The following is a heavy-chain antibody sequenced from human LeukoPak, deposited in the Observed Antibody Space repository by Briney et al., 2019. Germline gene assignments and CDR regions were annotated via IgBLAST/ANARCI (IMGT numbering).Heavy chain of an antibody. J-gene: IGHJ5*02. Sequence: KASETLSLTCTVSGGSISSYYWSWIRQPPGKGLEWIGYIYYSGSTNYNPSLKSRVTISVDTSKNQFSLKLSSVTTADTAVYYCARADFWSGYSSNWFDPWGQGTLVTVSS. CDR2: IYYSGST. V-gene: IGHV4-59*01. D-gene: IGHD3-3*01. CDR3: ARADFWSGYSSNWFDP. CDR1: GGSISSYY.